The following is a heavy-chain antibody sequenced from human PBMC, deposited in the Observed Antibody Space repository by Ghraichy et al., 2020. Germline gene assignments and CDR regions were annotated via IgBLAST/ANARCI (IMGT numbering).Heavy chain of an antibody. CDR1: GFTFSSHC. Sequence: GGSLRLSCAASGFTFSSHCVNWVRQAPGKGLEWVANIDQEGTDRVYVDSVKGRFSISRDNAKNTVYLQMNRLRVEDTAVYYCAKDSGEGYGDYGDYYYSYHGMDVWGQGTTVTVSS. V-gene: IGHV3-7*01. CDR3: AKDSGEGYGDYGDYYYSYHGMDV. D-gene: IGHD4-17*01. J-gene: IGHJ6*02. CDR2: IDQEGTDR.